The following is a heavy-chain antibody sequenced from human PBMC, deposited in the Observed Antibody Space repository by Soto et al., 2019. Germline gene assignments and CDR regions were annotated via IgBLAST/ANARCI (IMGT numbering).Heavy chain of an antibody. CDR2: INHSGST. J-gene: IGHJ6*02. CDR1: GGSFSGYY. Sequence: SETLSLTCAVYGGSFSGYYWSWIRQPPGKGLEWIGEINHSGSTNYNPSLKSRVTISVDTSKNQFSLKLSSVTAADTAVYYCARGRYCSSTSCYTKYYYYYCRDVLGEGTTVT. V-gene: IGHV4-34*01. CDR3: ARGRYCSSTSCYTKYYYYYCRDV. D-gene: IGHD2-2*02.